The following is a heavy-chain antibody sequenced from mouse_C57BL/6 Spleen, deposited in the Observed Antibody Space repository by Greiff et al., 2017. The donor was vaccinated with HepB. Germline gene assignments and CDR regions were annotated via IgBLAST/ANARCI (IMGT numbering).Heavy chain of an antibody. D-gene: IGHD1-1*01. CDR2: IYPGNSDT. V-gene: IGHV1-5*01. Sequence: EVQLQQSGTVLARPGASVKMSCKTSGYTFTSYWMHWVKQRPGQGLEWIGAIYPGNSDTSYNQKFKGKAKLTAVTSASTAYMELSSLTNEDSAVDDCTRHYGSSPPSWFAYWGQGTLVTVSA. CDR3: TRHYGSSPPSWFAY. CDR1: GYTFTSYW. J-gene: IGHJ3*01.